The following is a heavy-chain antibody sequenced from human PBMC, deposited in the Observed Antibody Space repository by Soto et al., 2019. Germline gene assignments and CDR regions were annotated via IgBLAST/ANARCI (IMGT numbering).Heavy chain of an antibody. J-gene: IGHJ5*01. Sequence: VQLMESGGGVVQPGRSLRLSCEASGFTFRNYGMHWVRQTPVKGLEWVAGIQYDGSKKYYAESVKGRFTISRDNSKNTLYLEIDSLRAEDTAVYYCAKDLEVVGANRWGYDSWGQGTLVTVSS. CDR3: AKDLEVVGANRWGYDS. D-gene: IGHD1-26*01. CDR1: GFTFRNYG. V-gene: IGHV3-33*06. CDR2: IQYDGSKK.